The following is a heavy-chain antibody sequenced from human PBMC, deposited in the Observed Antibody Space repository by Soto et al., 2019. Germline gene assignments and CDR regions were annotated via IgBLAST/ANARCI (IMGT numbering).Heavy chain of an antibody. V-gene: IGHV4-34*01. J-gene: IGHJ6*02. Sequence: SETLSLTCAVYGRSFSGYYWSWIRQPPGKGLEWIGEINHSGSTNYNPSLKSRVTISVDASKNQFSLKLSSVTAADTAVYYCARAGSVGITIFGVVITTDYYYYGMDVWGQGTTVTVSS. CDR2: INHSGST. D-gene: IGHD3-3*01. CDR3: ARAGSVGITIFGVVITTDYYYYGMDV. CDR1: GRSFSGYY.